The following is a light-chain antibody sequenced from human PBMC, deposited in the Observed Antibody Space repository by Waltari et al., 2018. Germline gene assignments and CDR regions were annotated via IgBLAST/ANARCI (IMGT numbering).Light chain of an antibody. V-gene: IGLV3-21*04. Sequence: SYVLTQPPSVSAAPGETARITCGGDKIGDKSVHWYQKRPDQAPLLLLSYDNEQPSGIPGRFSGSNSRDTATLTINRVEAGDEATYFCQIWICLSNHPGVFGGGTRLTVL. CDR3: QIWICLSNHPGV. CDR1: KIGDKS. J-gene: IGLJ3*02. CDR2: YDN.